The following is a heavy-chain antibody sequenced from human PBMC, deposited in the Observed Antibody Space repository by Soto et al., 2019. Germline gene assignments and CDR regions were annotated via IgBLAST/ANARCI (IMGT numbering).Heavy chain of an antibody. CDR2: IYPGDSDT. CDR1: GYSFTSYW. J-gene: IGHJ5*02. D-gene: IGHD2-15*01. Sequence: GESLKISCKGSGYSFTSYWIGWVRQMPGKGLEWMGIIYPGDSDTRYSPSFQGQVTIPADKSISTAYLKWSSLKASDTAMYYCAVKYCSGGSCYYWFDPWGQGTLVTVSS. CDR3: AVKYCSGGSCYYWFDP. V-gene: IGHV5-51*01.